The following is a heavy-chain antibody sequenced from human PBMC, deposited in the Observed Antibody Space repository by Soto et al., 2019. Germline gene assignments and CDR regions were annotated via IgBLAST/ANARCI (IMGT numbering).Heavy chain of an antibody. Sequence: GGSLRLSCAASGFTFSTYWMSWVRQAPGKGLEWVANIKQDGSERYYVDPVKGRFTISRDNARNSMYLQMSGLRAEDTAVYYCATDSGTSDYWGQGTLVTVSS. V-gene: IGHV3-7*01. J-gene: IGHJ4*02. D-gene: IGHD1-1*01. CDR2: IKQDGSER. CDR1: GFTFSTYW. CDR3: ATDSGTSDY.